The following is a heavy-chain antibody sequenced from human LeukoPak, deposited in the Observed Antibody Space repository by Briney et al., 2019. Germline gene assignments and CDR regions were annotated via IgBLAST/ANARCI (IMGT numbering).Heavy chain of an antibody. CDR1: GFTFSSYA. J-gene: IGHJ6*03. CDR2: ISSNGGST. CDR3: ARSWDIVVVVADPGHYYYCMDV. Sequence: GGSLRLSCAASGFTFSSYAMHWVRQAPGKGLEYVSAISSNGGSTYYANSVKGRFTISRDNSKNTLYLQMGSLRAEDMAVYYCARSWDIVVVVADPGHYYYCMDVWGKGTTVTVSS. V-gene: IGHV3-64*01. D-gene: IGHD2-15*01.